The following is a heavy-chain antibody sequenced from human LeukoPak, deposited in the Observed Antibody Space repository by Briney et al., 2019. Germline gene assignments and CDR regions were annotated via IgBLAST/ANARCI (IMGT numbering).Heavy chain of an antibody. D-gene: IGHD5-24*01. CDR2: ISAYNGNT. CDR3: ARVRDGYNDAYDI. V-gene: IGHV1-18*01. J-gene: IGHJ3*02. Sequence: GASVKVSCKASGYTFTSYGISWVRQAPGQGLEWMGWISAYNGNTNYAQKLQGRVTMTTDTSTSTAYMELSSLRSEDTAVYYCARVRDGYNDAYDIWGQGTMVTVHS. CDR1: GYTFTSYG.